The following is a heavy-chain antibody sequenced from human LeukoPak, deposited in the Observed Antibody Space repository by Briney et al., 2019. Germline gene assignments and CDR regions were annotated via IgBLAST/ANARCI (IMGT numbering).Heavy chain of an antibody. V-gene: IGHV4-39*07. CDR1: GGSISSSGYY. CDR3: ARDLTGYYYGSGSRGPYAFDI. CDR2: IYYSGST. Sequence: SETLSLTCTVSGGSISSSGYYWGWIRQPPGKGLEWIGSIYYSGSTYYNPSLKSRVTISVDTSKNQFSLKLSSVTAADTAVYFCARDLTGYYYGSGSRGPYAFDIWGQGTMVTVSS. J-gene: IGHJ3*02. D-gene: IGHD3-10*01.